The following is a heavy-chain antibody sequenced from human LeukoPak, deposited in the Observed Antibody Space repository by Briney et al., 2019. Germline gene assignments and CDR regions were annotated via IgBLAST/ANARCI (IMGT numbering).Heavy chain of an antibody. CDR3: ARAGPDSSGYYLFDY. D-gene: IGHD3-22*01. CDR1: GGSISSYY. J-gene: IGHJ4*02. V-gene: IGHV4-59*01. Sequence: SETLSLTCTVSGGSISSYYWSWIRQPPGKGLEWIGYIHYSGSTNYNPSLKSRVTISVDTSKNQFSLKLSSVTAADTAVYYCARAGPDSSGYYLFDYWGQGTLVTVSS. CDR2: IHYSGST.